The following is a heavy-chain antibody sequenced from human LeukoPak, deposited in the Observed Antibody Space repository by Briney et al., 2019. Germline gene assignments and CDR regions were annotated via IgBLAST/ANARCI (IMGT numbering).Heavy chain of an antibody. D-gene: IGHD6-13*01. CDR2: IYSGGST. CDR1: GFTVSSNY. V-gene: IGHV3-53*01. Sequence: GGSLRLSCAASGFTVSSNYMSWVRQAPGKGLEWVSVIYSGGSTYYADSVKGRFTISRDNSKNTLYLQMNSLRAEDTAAYYCARGLAAAGDAFDIWGQGTMVTVSS. J-gene: IGHJ3*02. CDR3: ARGLAAAGDAFDI.